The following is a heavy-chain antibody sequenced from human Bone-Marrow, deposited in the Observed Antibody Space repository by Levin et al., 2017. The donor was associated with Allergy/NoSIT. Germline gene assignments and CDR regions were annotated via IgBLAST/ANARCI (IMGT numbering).Heavy chain of an antibody. CDR2: ISYDGNNT. D-gene: IGHD3-9*01. V-gene: IGHV3-30-3*01. CDR3: AKSPTLTGYYEWFDP. CDR1: GFTFSNFA. Sequence: SCATSGFTFSNFAMHWVRQAPGKGLEWVTVISYDGNNTHYADSVKGRFTISRDNSNNTLFLQMDSLRAEDTAIYFCAKSPTLTGYYEWFDPWGQGTLVTVSS. J-gene: IGHJ5*02.